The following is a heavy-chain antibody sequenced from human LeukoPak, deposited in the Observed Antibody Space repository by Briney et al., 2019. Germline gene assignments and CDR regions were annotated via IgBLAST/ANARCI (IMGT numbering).Heavy chain of an antibody. Sequence: SETLSLTCTVSGGSLSGGGYYWSWVRQHPGKGLEWIGYIYYSGSTYYNPSLKSRVTISVDTSKNQFSLKLSSVTAADTAVYYCARIGRARPRTFDYWGQGTLVTVSS. CDR1: GGSLSGGGYY. V-gene: IGHV4-31*03. J-gene: IGHJ4*02. CDR2: IYYSGST. CDR3: ARIGRARPRTFDY. D-gene: IGHD1-14*01.